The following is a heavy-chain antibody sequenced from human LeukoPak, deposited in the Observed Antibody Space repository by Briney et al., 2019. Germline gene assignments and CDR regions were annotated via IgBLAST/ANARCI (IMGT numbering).Heavy chain of an antibody. Sequence: GGSLRLSCAASGFTFSSYGMHWVRQAPGKGLEWVSRIGSSDAGTYYADSVKGRFIISRDNSKNMLYLQMNSLRAEDTAAYYCATVYNNDIDYWGQGTLVTVSS. CDR3: ATVYNNDIDY. J-gene: IGHJ4*02. D-gene: IGHD1-1*01. CDR1: GFTFSSYG. CDR2: IGSSDAGT. V-gene: IGHV3-23*01.